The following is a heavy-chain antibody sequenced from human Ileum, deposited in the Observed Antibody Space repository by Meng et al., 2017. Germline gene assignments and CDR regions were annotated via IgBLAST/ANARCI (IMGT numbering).Heavy chain of an antibody. CDR2: ITPNSDAI. CDR3: TRGTWGNPFDI. V-gene: IGHV3-9*03. Sequence: GGSLRLSCAASGFTFGAYSMYWVRQPPGKGLEWVSRITPNSDAIVYADSVKGRFTVSRDNAKNSLSLHMNSMRPEDMALYYGTRGTWGNPFDIWGPGTMVTVSS. D-gene: IGHD7-27*01. CDR1: GFTFGAYS. J-gene: IGHJ3*02.